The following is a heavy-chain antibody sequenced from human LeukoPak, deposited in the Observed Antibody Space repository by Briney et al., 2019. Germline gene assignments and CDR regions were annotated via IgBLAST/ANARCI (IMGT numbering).Heavy chain of an antibody. CDR3: ARSPKYCSSTSCPPAEYFQH. CDR2: IIPIFGTA. D-gene: IGHD2-2*01. CDR1: GGTFSSYA. J-gene: IGHJ1*01. Sequence: GASVKVSCKASGGTFSSYAISWVRQAPGQGLEWMGGIIPIFGTANYAQKFQGRVTITTDESTGTAYMELSSLRSEDTAVYYCARSPKYCSSTSCPPAEYFQHWGQGTLVTVSS. V-gene: IGHV1-69*05.